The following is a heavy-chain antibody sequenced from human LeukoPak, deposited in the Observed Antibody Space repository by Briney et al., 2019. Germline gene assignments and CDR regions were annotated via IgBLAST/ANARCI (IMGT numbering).Heavy chain of an antibody. CDR3: ARGPLYDFWSGYVDY. CDR1: GFTFSSYW. D-gene: IGHD3-3*01. CDR2: IKSDGSEK. Sequence: GGSLRLSCAASGFTFSSYWMSWVRQAPGKGLEWVANIKSDGSEKYYVDSVKGRFTISRDNAKNSLYLQMNSLRAEDTALYYCARGPLYDFWSGYVDYWGQGTLVTVSS. J-gene: IGHJ4*02. V-gene: IGHV3-7*03.